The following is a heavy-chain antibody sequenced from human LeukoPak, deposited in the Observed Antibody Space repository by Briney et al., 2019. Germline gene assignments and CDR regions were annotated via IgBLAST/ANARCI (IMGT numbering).Heavy chain of an antibody. D-gene: IGHD4-17*01. CDR1: GGSISSYY. CDR3: ARGSDFGDY. Sequence: SETLSLTCTVSGGSISSYYRSWIRQPPGKGLEWIGYIYNSGSTNYNPSLKSRVTISVDTSKNQLSMKLSSVTAADVAVYYCARGSDFGDYWGQGTLVTVSS. J-gene: IGHJ4*02. V-gene: IGHV4-59*01. CDR2: IYNSGST.